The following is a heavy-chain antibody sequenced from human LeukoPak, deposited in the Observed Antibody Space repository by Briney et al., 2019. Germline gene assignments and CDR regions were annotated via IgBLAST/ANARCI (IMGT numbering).Heavy chain of an antibody. V-gene: IGHV5-51*01. CDR2: IYPGDSDT. CDR3: ARIPGPAGYYGSGSRFDP. Sequence: GESLKISCKASGYRFTTDYIGWVRQMPGKGLEWMGIIYPGDSDTRYSPSFQGQVTISADKSISTAYLQWSSLRASDTAMYYCARIPGPAGYYGSGSRFDPWGQGTLVTVSS. D-gene: IGHD3-10*01. CDR1: GYRFTTDY. J-gene: IGHJ5*02.